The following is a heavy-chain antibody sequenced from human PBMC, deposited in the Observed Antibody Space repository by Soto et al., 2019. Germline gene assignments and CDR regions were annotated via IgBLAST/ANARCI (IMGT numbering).Heavy chain of an antibody. D-gene: IGHD6-19*01. Sequence: EVQLVESGGGLIQPGGSLRLSCTASGFTFSDLWMHWVRQAPGKGLEWVSRISNSRSSISHADSVRGRFSISRDNAKNTIYLQMNSMRAGDTDAYYYTSVSVAVDYYAFDIWGQGTVVTVS. CDR3: TSVSVAVDYYAFDI. CDR2: ISNSRSSI. CDR1: GFTFSDLW. V-gene: IGHV3-74*01. J-gene: IGHJ3*02.